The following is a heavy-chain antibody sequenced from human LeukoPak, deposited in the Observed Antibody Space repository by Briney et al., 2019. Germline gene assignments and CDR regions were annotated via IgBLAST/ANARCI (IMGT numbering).Heavy chain of an antibody. CDR1: GFTFTTYP. CDR2: IVSNGDHV. J-gene: IGHJ4*02. CDR3: ARDREGGWSFDY. Sequence: GGSLRLTCAASGFTFTTYPMHWVRQAPGKGLEFVSSIVSNGDHVFYANSVKGRFTISRDNSKNTLYLQMGSLRAEDTAVYYCARDREGGWSFDYWGQGTLVTASS. V-gene: IGHV3-64*01. D-gene: IGHD6-19*01.